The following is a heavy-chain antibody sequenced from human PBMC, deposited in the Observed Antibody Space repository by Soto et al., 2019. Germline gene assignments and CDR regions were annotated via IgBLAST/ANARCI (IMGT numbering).Heavy chain of an antibody. CDR1: GFTFSGSA. CDR2: IRSKANSYAT. Sequence: EVQLVESGGGLVQPGGSLKLYCAASGFTFSGSAMHWVRQASGKGLEWVGRIRSKANSYATAYAASVKGRFTISRDDSKNTAYLQMNSLKTEDTAVYYCTRHSDYSNYKFDYWGQGTLVTVSS. D-gene: IGHD4-4*01. CDR3: TRHSDYSNYKFDY. J-gene: IGHJ4*02. V-gene: IGHV3-73*01.